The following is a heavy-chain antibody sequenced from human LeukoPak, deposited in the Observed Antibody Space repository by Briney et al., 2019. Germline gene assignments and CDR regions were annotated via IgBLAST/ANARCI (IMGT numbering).Heavy chain of an antibody. V-gene: IGHV4-59*08. CDR1: GGSISRDN. D-gene: IGHD6-13*01. Sequence: KPPESLSLTCTVPGGSISRDNWSWSRQPPGEGGGRGGYIYYSGSTTYNPSLQTRVTISVDTSNNQFSLKLSSVPAADTAVYYCARRGYSSSCYAFDIWGQGTMVTVSS. CDR2: IYYSGST. CDR3: ARRGYSSSCYAFDI. J-gene: IGHJ3*02.